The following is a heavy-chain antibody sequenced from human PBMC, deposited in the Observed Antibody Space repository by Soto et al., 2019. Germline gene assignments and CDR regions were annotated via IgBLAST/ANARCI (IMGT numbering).Heavy chain of an antibody. J-gene: IGHJ3*02. D-gene: IGHD3-22*01. Sequence: GESLKISCKGSGYSFTSYWISWVRQMPGKGLEWMGRIDPSDSYTNYSPSFQGHVTSSADKSISTAYLQWSSLKASDTAMYYCARLSGYYDSIRWAFDMWGQGTMVTVSS. CDR2: IDPSDSYT. CDR1: GYSFTSYW. V-gene: IGHV5-10-1*01. CDR3: ARLSGYYDSIRWAFDM.